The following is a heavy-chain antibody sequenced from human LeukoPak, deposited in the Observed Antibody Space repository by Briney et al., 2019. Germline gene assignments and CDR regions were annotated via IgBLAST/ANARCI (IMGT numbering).Heavy chain of an antibody. Sequence: GGSLRLSCAASGFIFSTYSMNWVRQAPGKGLEWVSYISSSSSTIYYADSVKGRFTISRDNAKNSLYLQMNSLRGEDMAVYYCAAEYSSSWGLNWGQGTLVTVSS. V-gene: IGHV3-48*01. CDR2: ISSSSSTI. CDR1: GFIFSTYS. J-gene: IGHJ4*02. CDR3: AAEYSSSWGLN. D-gene: IGHD6-6*01.